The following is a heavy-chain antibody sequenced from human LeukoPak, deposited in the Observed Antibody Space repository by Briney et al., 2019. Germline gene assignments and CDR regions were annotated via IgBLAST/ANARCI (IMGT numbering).Heavy chain of an antibody. CDR2: MNPDSGNT. Sequence: ASVKVSCKASGGTFTSYDINWVRQATGQGLEWMGWMNPDSGNTGYAQKFQGRVTITRNTSISTAYMELSSLRSEDTAVYYCARGRRVWFGELSYYFDYWGQGTLVTVSS. CDR3: ARGRRVWFGELSYYFDY. CDR1: GGTFTSYD. J-gene: IGHJ4*02. D-gene: IGHD3-10*01. V-gene: IGHV1-8*03.